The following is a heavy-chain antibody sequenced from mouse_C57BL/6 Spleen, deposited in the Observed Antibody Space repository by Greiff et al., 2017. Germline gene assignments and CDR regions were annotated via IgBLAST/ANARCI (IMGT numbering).Heavy chain of an antibody. CDR3: ARGYDGYGDYFDY. J-gene: IGHJ2*01. Sequence: QVQLQQSGAELVKPGASVKLSCKASGYTFTSYWMHWVKQRPGQGLEWIGMIHPNSGSTNYNEKFKSKATLTVDKSSSTAYMQLSSLTSEDSAVYYCARGYDGYGDYFDYWGQGTTLTVSS. CDR2: IHPNSGST. CDR1: GYTFTSYW. D-gene: IGHD2-3*01. V-gene: IGHV1-64*01.